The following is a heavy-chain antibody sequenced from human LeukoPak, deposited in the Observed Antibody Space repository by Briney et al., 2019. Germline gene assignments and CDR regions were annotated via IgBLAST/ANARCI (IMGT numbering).Heavy chain of an antibody. J-gene: IGHJ6*03. V-gene: IGHV1-69*05. CDR1: GGTFSSYA. CDR3: ASGYHYYYYMDI. CDR2: IIPIFGTA. D-gene: IGHD6-13*01. Sequence: SVKVSCKASGGTFSSYAISWVRQAPGQGLEWMGGIIPIFGTANYAQKFQGRVTITTDESTSTAYMELSSLRSEDTAVYYCASGYHYYYYMDIWGKGTTVTVSS.